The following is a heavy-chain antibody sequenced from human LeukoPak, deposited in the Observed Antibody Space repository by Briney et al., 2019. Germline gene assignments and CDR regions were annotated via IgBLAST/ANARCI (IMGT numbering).Heavy chain of an antibody. Sequence: PGRSLRLSCVVSGFTFSNYGMHWVRQAPGKGLEWVAVIPYDGFNPYYADSVKGRFTISRDNSKNTLWLQMNSLRAEDTAVYYCAKVKEMYSSGSYYFDYWGQGTLVTVSS. V-gene: IGHV3-30*18. CDR2: IPYDGFNP. CDR1: GFTFSNYG. CDR3: AKVKEMYSSGSYYFDY. J-gene: IGHJ4*02. D-gene: IGHD6-19*01.